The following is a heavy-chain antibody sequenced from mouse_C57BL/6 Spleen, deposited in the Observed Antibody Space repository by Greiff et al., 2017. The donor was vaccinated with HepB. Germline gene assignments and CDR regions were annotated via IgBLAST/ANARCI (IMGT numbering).Heavy chain of an antibody. J-gene: IGHJ4*01. CDR3: ARPYGNYVYYAIDY. D-gene: IGHD2-1*01. CDR2: ISNGGGST. V-gene: IGHV5-12*01. CDR1: GFTFSDYY. Sequence: EVKLVESGGGLVQPGGSLKLSCAASGFTFSDYYMYWVRQTPEKRLEWVAYISNGGGSTYYPDTVKGRFTISRDNAKNTLYLQMSRLKSEDTAMYYCARPYGNYVYYAIDYWGQGTSVTVSS.